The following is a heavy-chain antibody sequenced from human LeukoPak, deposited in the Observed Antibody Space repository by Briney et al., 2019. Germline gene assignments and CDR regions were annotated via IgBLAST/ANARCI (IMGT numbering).Heavy chain of an antibody. CDR2: IYYSGSA. Sequence: SETLSLTCTVSGASISSSNYYWGWIRQPPGTGLEWIGSIYYSGSAYYNPSLKSRVTISVDTSTNQFSLKLSSLTAADTAVYYCATEYATIWGQGTLVTVSS. CDR3: ATEYATI. J-gene: IGHJ4*02. V-gene: IGHV4-39*01. D-gene: IGHD1-14*01. CDR1: GASISSSNYY.